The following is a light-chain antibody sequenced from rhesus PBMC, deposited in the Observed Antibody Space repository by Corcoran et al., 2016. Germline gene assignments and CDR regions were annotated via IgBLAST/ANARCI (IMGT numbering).Light chain of an antibody. CDR1: SSNIGSTS. Sequence: QSVLTQPPSASEAARKSVAISCSGSSSNIGSTSVSWYQQLPGTAPKLLIYYHDPRDSGVSDRFSGSKSGTSASLAISGLQTEDEGDYYCAAWDDSLSGYIFGAGTRLTVL. CDR3: AAWDDSLSGYI. J-gene: IGLJ1*01. V-gene: IGLV1-60*01. CDR2: YHD.